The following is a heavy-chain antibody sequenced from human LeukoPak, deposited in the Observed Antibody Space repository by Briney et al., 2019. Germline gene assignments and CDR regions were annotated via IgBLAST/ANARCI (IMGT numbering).Heavy chain of an antibody. J-gene: IGHJ4*02. CDR2: IYYSGST. V-gene: IGHV4-59*01. CDR3: ARTPYSSSWYYFDY. CDR1: GGSISTYY. D-gene: IGHD6-13*01. Sequence: SETLSLTCTVSGGSISTYYWTWIRQPPGKGLEWIGYIYYSGSTNYNPSLKSRVTISVDTSKNQFSLKLTSLTAADTAVYYCARTPYSSSWYYFDYWGQGTLVTVSS.